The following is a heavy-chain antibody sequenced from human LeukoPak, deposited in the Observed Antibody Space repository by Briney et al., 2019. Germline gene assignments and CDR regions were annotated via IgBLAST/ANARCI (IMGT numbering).Heavy chain of an antibody. J-gene: IGHJ4*02. Sequence: GGSLRLSCAASGFTFRNHGMHWVRQAPGKGLEWVAVTWYDGSNAYYADSVKGRFTISRDNSRNTLYLQMNSLRAEDTAVYYCARDIGARRLDYWGQGTPVTVSS. CDR3: ARDIGARRLDY. CDR2: TWYDGSNA. V-gene: IGHV3-33*01. D-gene: IGHD6-6*01. CDR1: GFTFRNHG.